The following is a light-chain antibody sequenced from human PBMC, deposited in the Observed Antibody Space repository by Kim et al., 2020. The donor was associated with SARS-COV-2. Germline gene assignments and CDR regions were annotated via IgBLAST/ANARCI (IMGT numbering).Light chain of an antibody. CDR3: QQYGNSPLT. CDR2: GAS. Sequence: VSAGERATLTCRASQTVSSRYLAWYQQKARQTPRLLIYGASSRATGIPDRFSGSGSGKDFTLTISRLEPEDFAVYYCQQYGNSPLTFGGGTKLEIK. CDR1: QTVSSRY. V-gene: IGKV3-20*01. J-gene: IGKJ4*01.